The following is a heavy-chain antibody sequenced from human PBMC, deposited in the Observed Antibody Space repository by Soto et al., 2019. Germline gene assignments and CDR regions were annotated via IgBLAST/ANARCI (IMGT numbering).Heavy chain of an antibody. D-gene: IGHD5-12*01. CDR2: ISPSGGST. V-gene: IGHV1-46*03. Sequence: ASVKVSCKASGYTFTSYYMHWVRQAPGQGLEWMGIISPSGGSTSYAQKFQGRVTMTRDTSTSTVYMELSSLRSEDTAVYYCARDLTYSGYASYYFDYWGQGTLVTVSS. CDR1: GYTFTSYY. CDR3: ARDLTYSGYASYYFDY. J-gene: IGHJ4*02.